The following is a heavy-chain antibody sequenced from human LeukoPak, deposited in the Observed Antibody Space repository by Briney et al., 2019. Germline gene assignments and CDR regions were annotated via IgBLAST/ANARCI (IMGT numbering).Heavy chain of an antibody. CDR3: ARVRDIQIYYYYYYGMDV. Sequence: GGSLRLSCAASGVTFSSYAMHWVRQAPGKGLEWVAVISYDGSNKYYADSVKGRFTISRDNSKNTLYLQMNSLRAEDTAVYYCARVRDIQIYYYYYYGMDVWGQGTTVTVSS. D-gene: IGHD5-18*01. CDR1: GVTFSSYA. V-gene: IGHV3-30-3*01. J-gene: IGHJ6*02. CDR2: ISYDGSNK.